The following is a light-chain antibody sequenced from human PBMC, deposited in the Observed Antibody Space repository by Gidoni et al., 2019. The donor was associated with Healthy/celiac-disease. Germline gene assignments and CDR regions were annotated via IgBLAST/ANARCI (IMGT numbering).Light chain of an antibody. J-gene: IGKJ2*03. CDR3: LQLNSYPHS. Sequence: DIQLTQSPSFLSASVGDRVTITCRASQGISSYLAWYQQKPGKAPKLLIYAASTLQSGVPSRFSGSGSGTEFTLTISSLQSEDFATYYCLQLNSYPHSFAQXTKLEIK. CDR1: QGISSY. V-gene: IGKV1-9*01. CDR2: AAS.